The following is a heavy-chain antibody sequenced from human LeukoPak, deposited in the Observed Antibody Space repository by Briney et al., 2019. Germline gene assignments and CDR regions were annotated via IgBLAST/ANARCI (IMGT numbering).Heavy chain of an antibody. D-gene: IGHD3-22*01. V-gene: IGHV1-24*01. J-gene: IGHJ4*02. CDR3: ATLTPYDSSGYRDY. Sequence: ASVNVSSTLSGYTLTQLSMHWVRQAPGKGLEWMGGFDPEDGETIYAQKFQGRVTMTEDTSTDTAYMELSSPRSENTAVYYCATLTPYDSSGYRDYWGQGTLVTVSS. CDR2: FDPEDGET. CDR1: GYTLTQLS.